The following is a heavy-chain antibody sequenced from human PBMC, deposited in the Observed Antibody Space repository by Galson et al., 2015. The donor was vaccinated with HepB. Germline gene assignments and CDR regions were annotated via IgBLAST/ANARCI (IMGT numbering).Heavy chain of an antibody. Sequence: SLRLSCAASGFTFSSYWMSRVRQAPGKGLEWVANIKQDGSEKYYVDSVKGRFTISRDNAKNSLYLQMNSLRAEDTAVYYCAREASERTSAVGMDVWGKGTTVTVSS. D-gene: IGHD2-2*01. CDR1: GFTFSSYW. CDR3: AREASERTSAVGMDV. V-gene: IGHV3-7*01. CDR2: IKQDGSEK. J-gene: IGHJ6*04.